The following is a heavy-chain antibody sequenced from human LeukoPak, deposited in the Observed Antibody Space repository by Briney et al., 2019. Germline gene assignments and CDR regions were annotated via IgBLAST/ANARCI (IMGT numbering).Heavy chain of an antibody. CDR2: INHSGST. CDR3: ARDSPPNYYGSGGGDAFDI. D-gene: IGHD3-10*01. J-gene: IGHJ3*02. V-gene: IGHV4-34*01. CDR1: GGSFSGYY. Sequence: SETLSLTCAVYGGSFSGYYWSWIRQPPGKGLEWIGEINHSGSTNYNPSLKSRVTISVDTSKNQFSLKLSSVTAADTAVYYCARDSPPNYYGSGGGDAFDIWGQGTMVTVSS.